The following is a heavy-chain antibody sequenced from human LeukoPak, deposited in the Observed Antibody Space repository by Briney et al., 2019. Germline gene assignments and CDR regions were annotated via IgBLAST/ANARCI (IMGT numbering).Heavy chain of an antibody. D-gene: IGHD3-10*01. CDR1: GGTFSSYA. CDR3: ARGPMVRGTLYYYYYYMDV. CDR2: IIPIFGTA. J-gene: IGHJ6*03. V-gene: IGHV1-69*01. Sequence: SVKASCKATGGTFSSYAISWVRQDPGQGLEWMGGIIPIFGTANYAQKFQGRVTITADESTSTAYMELSSLRSEDTAVYYCARGPMVRGTLYYYYYYMDVWGKGTTVTISS.